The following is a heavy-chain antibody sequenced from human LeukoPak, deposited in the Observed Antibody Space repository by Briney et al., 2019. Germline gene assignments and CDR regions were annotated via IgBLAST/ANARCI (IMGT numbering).Heavy chain of an antibody. D-gene: IGHD3-22*01. CDR1: GFTFSSYA. Sequence: GGSLRLSCAASGFTFSSYAMSWVRQAAGKGLEWVAAISGRGGSTYYADSVRGRFTIPSDNPKNTPYLQTNSLRAEDTAVYYCAKGITMIVVVPNDYWGQGTLATVPS. V-gene: IGHV3-23*01. CDR2: ISGRGGST. CDR3: AKGITMIVVVPNDY. J-gene: IGHJ4*02.